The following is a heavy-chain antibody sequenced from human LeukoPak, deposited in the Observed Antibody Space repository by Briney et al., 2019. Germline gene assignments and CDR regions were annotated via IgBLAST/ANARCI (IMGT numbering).Heavy chain of an antibody. CDR3: TRDRGAYNLYDY. J-gene: IGHJ4*02. CDR2: IIPIFGTA. V-gene: IGHV1-69*13. D-gene: IGHD1-1*01. CDR1: GGTFSSYA. Sequence: SVKVSCKASGGTFSSYAISWVRQAPGQGLEWMGGIIPIFGTANYAQKFQGRVTITADESTSTAYMELSSLRSEDTAVYHCTRDRGAYNLYDYWGQGTLVTVSS.